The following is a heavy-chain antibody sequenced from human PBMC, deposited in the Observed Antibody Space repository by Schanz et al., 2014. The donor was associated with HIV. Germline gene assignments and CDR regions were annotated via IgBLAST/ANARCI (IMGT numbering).Heavy chain of an antibody. V-gene: IGHV3-30*18. CDR3: AKGLRQWLVLGVSDY. Sequence: GQLVESGGGVVQPGRALRLSCAVSGFIFSNYGMHWVRQAPGKGLEWVAVISYDGSNKYYADSVKGRFTIARDNSKNTLYLQMNSLRAEDTAVYYCAKGLRQWLVLGVSDYWGQGTLVTVSS. CDR2: ISYDGSNK. J-gene: IGHJ4*02. CDR1: GFIFSNYG. D-gene: IGHD6-19*01.